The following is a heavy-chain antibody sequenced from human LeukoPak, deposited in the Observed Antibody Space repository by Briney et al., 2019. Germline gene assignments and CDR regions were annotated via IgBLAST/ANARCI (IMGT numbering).Heavy chain of an antibody. D-gene: IGHD2-2*01. V-gene: IGHV3-30-3*01. CDR2: VSYDGSNK. CDR1: GFTFSSYA. J-gene: IGHJ4*02. CDR3: ASLIGLGYCSSTSCSYTDY. Sequence: GGSLRLSCAASGFTFSSYAMYWVSQAQGKGLEWVAVVSYDGSNKYYADSVKGRFTISRDNSKNTLYLQMNSLRAEDTAVYYCASLIGLGYCSSTSCSYTDYWGQGILVTVSS.